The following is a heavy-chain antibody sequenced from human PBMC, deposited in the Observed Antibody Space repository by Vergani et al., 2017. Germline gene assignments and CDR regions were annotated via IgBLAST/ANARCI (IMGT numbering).Heavy chain of an antibody. J-gene: IGHJ4*02. CDR2: IKEDGSEK. CDR1: GFIFSSYW. V-gene: IGHV3-7*01. Sequence: EVQLVESGGGLVQPGGSLRLSCAASGFIFSSYWMHWVRQAPGKGLEWVAAIKEDGSEKQYVDSVKGRFTISRDNAKKSLYLQMNSLRGEDTAVYYCARVNSLGCYWGQGTLVTDSS. CDR3: ARVNSLGCY. D-gene: IGHD4-23*01.